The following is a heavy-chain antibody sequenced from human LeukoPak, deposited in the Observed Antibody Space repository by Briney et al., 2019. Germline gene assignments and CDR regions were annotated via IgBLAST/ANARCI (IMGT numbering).Heavy chain of an antibody. D-gene: IGHD3-22*01. CDR2: INPSGGST. CDR3: ARKTYYYDSSGYYYFDY. V-gene: IGHV1-46*01. J-gene: IGHJ4*02. Sequence: PLASVRVSCTASGYTFTSYYMHWVRQAPGQGLEWMGIINPSGGSTSYAQKFQGRVTMTRDTSTSTVYMELSSLRSEDTAVYYCARKTYYYDSSGYYYFDYWGQGTLVTVSS. CDR1: GYTFTSYY.